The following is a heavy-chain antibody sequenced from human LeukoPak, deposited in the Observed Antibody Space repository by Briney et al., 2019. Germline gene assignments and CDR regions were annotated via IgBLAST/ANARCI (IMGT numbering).Heavy chain of an antibody. CDR2: IYYSGST. D-gene: IGHD3-16*01. CDR1: GGSISSSSYY. Sequence: SETLSLTCTVSGGSISSSSYYWGWIRQPPGKGLERIGSIYYSGSTYYNPSLKSRVTISVDTSKNQSSLKLSSVTAADTAVYYCARDVWPQNWFDPWGQGTLVTVSS. CDR3: ARDVWPQNWFDP. J-gene: IGHJ5*02. V-gene: IGHV4-39*02.